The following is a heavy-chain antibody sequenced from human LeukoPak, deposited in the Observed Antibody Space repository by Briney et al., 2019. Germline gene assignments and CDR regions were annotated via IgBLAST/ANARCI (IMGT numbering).Heavy chain of an antibody. V-gene: IGHV1-69*13. CDR2: IIPIFGTA. CDR1: GGTFSSYA. D-gene: IGHD6-13*01. CDR3: ARDPIGSRWPYYLDY. J-gene: IGHJ4*02. Sequence: ASVKVSCKASGGTFSSYAISWVRQAPGQGLEWMGGIIPIFGTANYAQKFQGRVTITADESTSTAYMELNSLRSEDTAVYYCARDPIGSRWPYYLDYWGQGTLVTVSS.